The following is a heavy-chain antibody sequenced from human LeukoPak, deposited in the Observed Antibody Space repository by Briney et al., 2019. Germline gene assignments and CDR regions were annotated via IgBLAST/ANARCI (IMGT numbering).Heavy chain of an antibody. CDR3: ARRLTQYDCFDP. D-gene: IGHD4-11*01. CDR2: TYYRSTWYN. CDR1: GDSVSSNSVT. V-gene: IGHV6-1*01. Sequence: SQTLSLTCAISGDSVSSNSVTWNWIRQSPSRGLEWLGRTYYRSTWYNDYAVSVRGRITVNPDTSRNQFSLHLNSVTPEDTAVYYCARRLTQYDCFDPWGQGILVTVSS. J-gene: IGHJ5*02.